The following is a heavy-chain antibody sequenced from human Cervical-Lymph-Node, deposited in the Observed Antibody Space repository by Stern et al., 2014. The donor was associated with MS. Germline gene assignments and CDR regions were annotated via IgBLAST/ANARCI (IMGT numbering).Heavy chain of an antibody. Sequence: VQLVQSGGGVVQPGTSLRLSCAASGFTFSSYGMHWVRQAPGKGLEGVALAWYDGRTAYYINSVKGRFTISRDNSKNTLSLQMNSLTAEDTAVYYCARGHIPYAYNYLFDYWGQGTLVTVSS. D-gene: IGHD5-24*01. CDR3: ARGHIPYAYNYLFDY. CDR2: AWYDGRTA. V-gene: IGHV3-33*01. CDR1: GFTFSSYG. J-gene: IGHJ4*02.